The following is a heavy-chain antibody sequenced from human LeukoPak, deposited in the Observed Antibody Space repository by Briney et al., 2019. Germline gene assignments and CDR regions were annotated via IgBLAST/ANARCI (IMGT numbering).Heavy chain of an antibody. Sequence: GSSVKVSCKASGGTFSSYAISWVRQAPGQGLEWMGGIIPIFGTANYAQKFQGRVTITADESTSTAYMELSSPRSEDTAVYYCARDRAIVVVTPDAFDIWGQGTMVTVSS. CDR3: ARDRAIVVVTPDAFDI. D-gene: IGHD3-22*01. J-gene: IGHJ3*02. CDR1: GGTFSSYA. V-gene: IGHV1-69*01. CDR2: IIPIFGTA.